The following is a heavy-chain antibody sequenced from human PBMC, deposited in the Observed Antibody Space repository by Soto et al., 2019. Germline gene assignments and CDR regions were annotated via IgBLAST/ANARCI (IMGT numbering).Heavy chain of an antibody. D-gene: IGHD3-3*01. Sequence: EVQLLESGGGLVQPGGSLRLSCAASGFPFSSYAMTWVRQAPGKGLEWVSAISGSGAGTYYADSVKGRFTISRDNSKNTLYLQMNSLRAEDTAVYYCARGEGLRFLDGGSDFWGQGTLVTVSS. CDR3: ARGEGLRFLDGGSDF. CDR2: ISGSGAGT. CDR1: GFPFSSYA. V-gene: IGHV3-23*01. J-gene: IGHJ4*02.